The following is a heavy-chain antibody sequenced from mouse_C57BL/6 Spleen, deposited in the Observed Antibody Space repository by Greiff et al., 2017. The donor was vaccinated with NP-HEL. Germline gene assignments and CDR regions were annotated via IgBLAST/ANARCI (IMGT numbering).Heavy chain of an antibody. Sequence: EVKLVESGGGLVQPGGSLKLSCAASGFTFSDYGMAWVRQAPRKGPEWVAFISTLAYSINYADNVTGRFTISGENANNTPYLEMSSLRSEDTAMYDCARHGDRSGYSYFDYWGQGTTLTVSS. CDR3: ARHGDRSGYSYFDY. V-gene: IGHV5-15*01. CDR2: ISTLAYSI. CDR1: GFTFSDYG. J-gene: IGHJ2*01. D-gene: IGHD3-2*02.